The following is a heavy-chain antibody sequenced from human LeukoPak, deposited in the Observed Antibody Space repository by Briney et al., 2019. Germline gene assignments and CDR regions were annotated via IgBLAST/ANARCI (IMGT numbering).Heavy chain of an antibody. CDR2: ISSSGSYI. CDR1: GFTFSSYS. V-gene: IGHV3-21*01. Sequence: KPGGSLRLSCAASGFTFSSYSMNWVRQAPGKGLEWVSSISSSGSYIYYADSVKGRFTISRDNAKNSLYLQMNSLRAEDTAVYYCAREVAVAGRDRYFDYWGQGTLVTVSS. J-gene: IGHJ4*02. D-gene: IGHD6-19*01. CDR3: AREVAVAGRDRYFDY.